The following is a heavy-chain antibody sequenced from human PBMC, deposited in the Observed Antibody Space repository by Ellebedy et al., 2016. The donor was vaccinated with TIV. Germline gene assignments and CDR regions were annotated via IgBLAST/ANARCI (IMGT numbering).Heavy chain of an antibody. V-gene: IGHV1-18*04. J-gene: IGHJ5*02. Sequence: ASVKVSCKASGYKITSYAISWVRQAPGQGLEWVGRITIYNNHTYYAQKFQDRVSLTTDTSTSAVYMELRSLTSDDTAVYYCARDLSPSSPWFVPWGQGTLVIVSS. CDR2: ITIYNNHT. CDR1: GYKITSYA. D-gene: IGHD6-6*01. CDR3: ARDLSPSSPWFVP.